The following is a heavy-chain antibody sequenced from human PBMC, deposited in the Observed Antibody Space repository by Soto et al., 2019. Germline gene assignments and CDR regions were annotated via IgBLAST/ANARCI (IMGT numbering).Heavy chain of an antibody. D-gene: IGHD3-22*01. V-gene: IGHV4-30-4*02. CDR1: GSSISRGDYY. CDR3: ARASYDSSTYYLDY. Sequence: PSDNLSLTCTVSGSSISRGDYYWTLIRPPPGKGLEWIGSIYYSGSTYYNPSLKSRVTISVDTSNNQFSLKLSSVTAADTAVYYCARASYDSSTYYLDYWGQGTLVTVS. CDR2: IYYSGST. J-gene: IGHJ4*02.